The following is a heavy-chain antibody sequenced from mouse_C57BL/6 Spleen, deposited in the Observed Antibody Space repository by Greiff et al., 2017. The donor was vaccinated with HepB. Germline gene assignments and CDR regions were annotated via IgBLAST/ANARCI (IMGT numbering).Heavy chain of an antibody. D-gene: IGHD3-2*02. J-gene: IGHJ4*01. CDR3: AREAQRFYYC. CDR1: GYTFTSYG. V-gene: IGHV1-81*01. CDR2: IYPRSGNT. Sequence: LVESGAELARPGASVKLSCKASGYTFTSYGISWVKQRTGQGLEWIGEIYPRSGNTYYNEKFKGKATLTADKSSSTAYMELRSLTSEDSAVYFCAREAQRFYYCWGQGTSVTVSS.